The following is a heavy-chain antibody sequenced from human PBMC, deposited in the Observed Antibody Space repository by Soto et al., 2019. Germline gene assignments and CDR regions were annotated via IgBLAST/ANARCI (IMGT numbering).Heavy chain of an antibody. D-gene: IGHD2-2*01. CDR1: GCTFSSYA. V-gene: IGHV1-69*06. J-gene: IGHJ6*02. Sequence: VKVSCKASGCTFSSYAISWLRPAPGRGLDGMGGIIPIFGTAKYAQKSQGRVTITADKCTSTAYIELSSLRSEDTAVYCCAVPASFRLVDYYGMDVWGQGTPVTVSS. CDR2: IIPIFGTA. CDR3: AVPASFRLVDYYGMDV.